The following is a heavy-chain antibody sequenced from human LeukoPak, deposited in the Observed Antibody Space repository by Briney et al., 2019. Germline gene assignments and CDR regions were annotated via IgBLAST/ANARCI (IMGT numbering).Heavy chain of an antibody. CDR1: GFTFSSYG. V-gene: IGHV3-33*01. D-gene: IGHD6-19*01. J-gene: IGHJ5*02. CDR3: ARAIAVAGTRWFDP. Sequence: GRSLRLSCAASGFTFSSYGMHWVRQAPGKGLEWVAVIWYDGSNKYYADSVKGRFTISRDNSKNTLYLQMNSLRAEDTAVYYCARAIAVAGTRWFDPWGQGTLVTVSS. CDR2: IWYDGSNK.